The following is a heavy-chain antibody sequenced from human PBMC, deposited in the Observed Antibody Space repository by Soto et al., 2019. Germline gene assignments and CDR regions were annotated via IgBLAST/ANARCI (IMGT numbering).Heavy chain of an antibody. D-gene: IGHD2-15*01. CDR1: GFSLSTRGGG. CDR3: AHRLKAGDVVGSPIFDF. CDR2: LYWTGTE. Sequence: QITLKESGPTLVEPTQTVTLTCTFSGFSLSTRGGGVGWIRQPPGKALERLALLYWTGTEYYTPSLRSRRTITKDTSKNQVVLTMTHVDPVDTGTYYCAHRLKAGDVVGSPIFDFWGQGALVTVSS. J-gene: IGHJ4*02. V-gene: IGHV2-5*01.